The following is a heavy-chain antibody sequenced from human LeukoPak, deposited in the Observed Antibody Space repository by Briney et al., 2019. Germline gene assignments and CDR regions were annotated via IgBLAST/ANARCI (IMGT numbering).Heavy chain of an antibody. D-gene: IGHD4-17*01. CDR1: GYTFTSYG. CDR2: ISAYNGNT. Sequence: ASVKVSYKASGYTFTSYGISWVRQAPGQGLEWMGWISAYNGNTNYAQKLQGRVTMTTDTSTSTAYMELRSLRSDDTAVYYCATYDYGDYDGYWGQGTLVTVSS. J-gene: IGHJ4*02. CDR3: ATYDYGDYDGY. V-gene: IGHV1-18*01.